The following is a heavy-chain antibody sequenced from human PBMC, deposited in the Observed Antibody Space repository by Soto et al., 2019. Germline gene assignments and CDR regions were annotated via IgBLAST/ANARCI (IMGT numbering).Heavy chain of an antibody. J-gene: IGHJ5*02. CDR1: GFTFGDYA. Sequence: GGSLRLSCTASGFTFGDYAMSWFRQAPGKGLEWVGFIRSKAYGGTTEYAGSVKGRFTISRDDSKSIAYLQMNSLKTEDTAVYYCTRDRNEGYDYIWGDWFDPWGQGTLVTVSS. D-gene: IGHD3-16*01. CDR2: IRSKAYGGTT. CDR3: TRDRNEGYDYIWGDWFDP. V-gene: IGHV3-49*03.